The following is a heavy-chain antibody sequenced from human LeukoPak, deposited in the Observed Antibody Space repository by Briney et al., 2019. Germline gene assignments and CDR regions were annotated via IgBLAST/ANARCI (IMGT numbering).Heavy chain of an antibody. V-gene: IGHV4-4*07. CDR2: IYTSGST. CDR1: GGSISSYD. CDR3: ARSTTSFYWYFDL. D-gene: IGHD1-7*01. J-gene: IGHJ2*01. Sequence: SETLSLTCTVSGGSISSYDLSWIRQPAGKGLEWIGRIYTSGSTNYNPSLKSRVTMFVDTSKNQFSLKLSSVTAADTAVYYCARSTTSFYWYFDLWGRGTLVTVSS.